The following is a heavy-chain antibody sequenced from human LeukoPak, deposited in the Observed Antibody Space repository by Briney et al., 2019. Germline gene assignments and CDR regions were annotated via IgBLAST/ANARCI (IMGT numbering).Heavy chain of an antibody. CDR3: ARGDIVVVPAPEIRHIFRHSTVAQEYFQH. D-gene: IGHD2-2*01. CDR1: GGSISSYY. J-gene: IGHJ1*01. Sequence: PSETLSLTCTVSGGSISSYYWSWIRQPPGKGLEWIGYIYYSGSTNYNPSLKSRVTISVDTSKNQFSLKLSSVTAADTAVYYCARGDIVVVPAPEIRHIFRHSTVAQEYFQHWGQGTLVTVSS. V-gene: IGHV4-59*12. CDR2: IYYSGST.